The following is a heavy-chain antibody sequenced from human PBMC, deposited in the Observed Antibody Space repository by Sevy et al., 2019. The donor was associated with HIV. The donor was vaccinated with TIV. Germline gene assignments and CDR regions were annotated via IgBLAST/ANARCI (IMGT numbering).Heavy chain of an antibody. CDR2: ITASTGQT. V-gene: IGHV3-21*01. J-gene: IGHJ4*02. Sequence: GGSLRLSCEASGFMFSLYSLNWVRQAPGKGLEWVSSITASTGQTFYTDPVRGRFTISRDNAKNSVFLQMNGLRAEDTAVYFCARDSIRLAGTPFDFWGQGTLVTVSS. CDR3: ARDSIRLAGTPFDF. CDR1: GFMFSLYS. D-gene: IGHD6-19*01.